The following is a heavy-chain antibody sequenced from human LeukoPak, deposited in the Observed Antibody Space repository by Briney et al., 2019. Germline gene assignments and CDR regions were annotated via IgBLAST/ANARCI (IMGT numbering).Heavy chain of an antibody. D-gene: IGHD5-24*01. J-gene: IGHJ3*02. CDR3: ARVRDGYNYDAFDI. CDR1: GLSVRNNY. CDR2: LYAGGSA. V-gene: IGHV3-66*01. Sequence: PGGSLRLSCAASGLSVRNNYMSWVRQAPGKGLEWVSVLYAGGSAYYADSVKGRFSISRDHSRNTLYLQMNSLRAEDTVVYYCARVRDGYNYDAFDIWGQGTMVTVSS.